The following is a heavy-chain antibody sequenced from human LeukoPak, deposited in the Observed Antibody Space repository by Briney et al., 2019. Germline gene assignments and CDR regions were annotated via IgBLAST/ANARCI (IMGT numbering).Heavy chain of an antibody. CDR2: ISAYNGNT. Sequence: ASVKVSCKASGYTFTSYGISWVRQAPGQGLEWMGWISAYNGNTNYAQKLQGRVTMTTDTSTSTAHMELRSLRSDDTAVYYCARDSYSSGWTDYFDYWGQGTLVTVSS. J-gene: IGHJ4*02. CDR1: GYTFTSYG. V-gene: IGHV1-18*01. D-gene: IGHD6-19*01. CDR3: ARDSYSSGWTDYFDY.